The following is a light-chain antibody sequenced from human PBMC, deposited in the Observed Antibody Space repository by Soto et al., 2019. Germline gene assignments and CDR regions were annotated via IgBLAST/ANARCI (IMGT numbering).Light chain of an antibody. CDR1: SSDVGGYNY. CDR2: DVG. CDR3: SSYTSDNTYV. Sequence: QSALTQPASVSGSPGQSITISCSGTSSDVGGYNYVSWYQQHPGKAPEVMIYDVGNRPSGVSDRFSGSKSGNTATLTISGLQAEDEADYYCSSYTSDNTYVFASGTKLTVL. J-gene: IGLJ1*01. V-gene: IGLV2-14*03.